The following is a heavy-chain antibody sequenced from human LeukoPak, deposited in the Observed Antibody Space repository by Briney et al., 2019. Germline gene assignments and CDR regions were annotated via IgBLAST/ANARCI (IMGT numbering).Heavy chain of an antibody. CDR1: GFTFSSYS. J-gene: IGHJ4*02. Sequence: AGGSLRLSCAASGFTFSSYSMNWVRLAPGKGLEWVSYISSSSSTIYYADSVKGRLTIARDTSKNTLYMQMTSLRTEGTAVYYCAKTFVSQGADGTYCDYWGQGTLVSVSS. CDR2: ISSSSSTI. CDR3: AKTFVSQGADGTYCDY. V-gene: IGHV3-48*01. D-gene: IGHD3-16*01.